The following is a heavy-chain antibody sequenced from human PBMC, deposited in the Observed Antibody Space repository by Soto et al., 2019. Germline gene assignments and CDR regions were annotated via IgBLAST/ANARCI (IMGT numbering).Heavy chain of an antibody. V-gene: IGHV4-39*01. CDR2: IYYSGST. Sequence: QLQLQESGPGLVKPSETLSLTCTVSGGSISSSSYYWGWIRQPPGKGLEWIGSIYYSGSTYYNPSLKSRVTISVDTSKNQFSLKLSSVTAADTAVYYCATDSTRHQYYYYYYMDVWGKGTTVTVSS. CDR1: GGSISSSSYY. CDR3: ATDSTRHQYYYYYYMDV. D-gene: IGHD3-3*01. J-gene: IGHJ6*03.